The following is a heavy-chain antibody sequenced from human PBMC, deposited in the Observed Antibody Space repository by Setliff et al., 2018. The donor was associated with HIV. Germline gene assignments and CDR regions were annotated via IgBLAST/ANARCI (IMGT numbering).Heavy chain of an antibody. CDR1: GFTFSHYA. Sequence: GGSLRLSCAASGFTFSHYAMHWVRQAPGKGLEWVAVIWYDGSNQNYADSVKGRLTISRDNSNNTLYLQMNSLTPEDTAAYHCARYSSSWHTFDYWGQGTPVTVSS. J-gene: IGHJ4*02. CDR3: ARYSSSWHTFDY. V-gene: IGHV3-33*01. D-gene: IGHD6-13*01. CDR2: IWYDGSNQ.